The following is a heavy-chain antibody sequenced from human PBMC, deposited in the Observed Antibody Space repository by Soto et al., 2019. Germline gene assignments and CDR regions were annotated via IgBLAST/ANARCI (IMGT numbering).Heavy chain of an antibody. Sequence: ASVKVSCKASGYTFTSYYMHWVRQSPGQGLEWMGIINPSGGSTSYAQKFQGRVTMTRDTSTSTVYMELSSLRSEDTAVYYCARDFAYYDSSGYVKDAEYFQHWGQGTLVTVSS. J-gene: IGHJ1*01. D-gene: IGHD3-22*01. CDR2: INPSGGST. V-gene: IGHV1-46*01. CDR1: GYTFTSYY. CDR3: ARDFAYYDSSGYVKDAEYFQH.